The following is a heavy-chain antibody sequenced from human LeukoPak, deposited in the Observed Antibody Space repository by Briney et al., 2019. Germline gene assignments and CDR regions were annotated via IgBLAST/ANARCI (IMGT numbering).Heavy chain of an antibody. CDR1: GGSISSYY. Sequence: SETLSLTCTVSGGSISSYYWSWIRQPPGKGLERIGYIYYSGSTNYNPFLKSRVTISVDTSKNQFSLKLSSVTAADTAVYYCARDRSGFDPWGQGTLVTVSS. V-gene: IGHV4-59*01. CDR2: IYYSGST. D-gene: IGHD3-3*01. CDR3: ARDRSGFDP. J-gene: IGHJ5*02.